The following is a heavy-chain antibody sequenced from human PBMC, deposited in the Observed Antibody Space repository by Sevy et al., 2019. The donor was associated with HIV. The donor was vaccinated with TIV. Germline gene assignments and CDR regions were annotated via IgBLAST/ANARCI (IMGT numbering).Heavy chain of an antibody. D-gene: IGHD3-22*01. CDR2: ISYDGSDK. CDR1: GFDFSTYG. Sequence: GGSLRLSCAASGFDFSTYGMHWVRQAPGKGLEWVAFISYDGSDKWYQDSVKGRFTISRDNSKITLYLKMNSQRVEDKAEYYCAKRERSYYDSGGNYDVFDIWGQGTKVTVSS. V-gene: IGHV3-33*03. CDR3: AKRERSYYDSGGNYDVFDI. J-gene: IGHJ3*02.